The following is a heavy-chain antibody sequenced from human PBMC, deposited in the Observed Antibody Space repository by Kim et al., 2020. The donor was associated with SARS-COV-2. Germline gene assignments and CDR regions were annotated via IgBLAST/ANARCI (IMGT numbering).Heavy chain of an antibody. Sequence: SVKVSCKASGGTFSSYAISWVRQAPGQGLEWMGGIIPIFGTANYAQKFQGRVTITADESTSTAYMELSSLRSEDTAVYYCATATYYYGSGSYYKEGGFDYWGQGTLVTVSS. J-gene: IGHJ4*02. V-gene: IGHV1-69*13. CDR1: GGTFSSYA. CDR3: ATATYYYGSGSYYKEGGFDY. CDR2: IIPIFGTA. D-gene: IGHD3-10*01.